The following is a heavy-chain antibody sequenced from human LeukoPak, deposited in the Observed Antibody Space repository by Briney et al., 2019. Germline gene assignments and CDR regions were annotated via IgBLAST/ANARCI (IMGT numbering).Heavy chain of an antibody. D-gene: IGHD3-22*01. CDR3: ARRRYYGYTGYFDY. Sequence: SQTLPLTCAISGDSVSSGSSAWNWFRQSPSRGLEWRGRTFYSSEWYNDYAVSVKSRITINPDTSKHQFSLQLNSVIPEDTAVYYCARRRYYGYTGYFDYWGQGTPVTVSS. J-gene: IGHJ4*02. CDR1: GDSVSSGSSA. CDR2: TFYSSEWYN. V-gene: IGHV6-1*01.